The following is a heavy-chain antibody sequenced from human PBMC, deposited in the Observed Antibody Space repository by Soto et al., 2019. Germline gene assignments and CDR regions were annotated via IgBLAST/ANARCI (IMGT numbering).Heavy chain of an antibody. J-gene: IGHJ6*02. CDR2: ITSSTTI. Sequence: LVESGGGLVQPGGSLRLSCEASGLTFSTYGFNWVRQAPGKGLEWVSYITSSTTIYYADSVRGRFTTSRDNAKNSLYLQMNSLRDEDTAVYYCARQRNVAGDVWGQGTTVTVSS. CDR1: GLTFSTYG. CDR3: ARQRNVAGDV. V-gene: IGHV3-48*02. D-gene: IGHD1-1*01.